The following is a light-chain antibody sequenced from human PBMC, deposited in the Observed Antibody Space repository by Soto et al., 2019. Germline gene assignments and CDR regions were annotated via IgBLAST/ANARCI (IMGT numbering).Light chain of an antibody. V-gene: IGKV3-11*01. CDR3: QQRSNWPRT. CDR2: DAS. J-gene: IGKJ1*01. CDR1: QSVSSY. Sequence: EILLTQSPATLSLSPGERATLSFSASQSVSSYLAWYQQKPGQAPRLLIYDASNRATGIPARFSGSGSGTDFTLTISSLEPEDFAVYYCQQRSNWPRTFGQGTKVDIK.